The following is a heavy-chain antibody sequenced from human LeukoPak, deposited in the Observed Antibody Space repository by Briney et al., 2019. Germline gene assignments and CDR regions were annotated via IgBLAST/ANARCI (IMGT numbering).Heavy chain of an antibody. J-gene: IGHJ4*02. Sequence: GGSLRLSCAASGFTFSSYAMSWVRQASGKGLEWVGRIRSKANSYATAYAASVKGRFTISRDDSKNTAYLQMNSLKTEDTAVYYCTRSSHVGATSPFDYWGQGTLVTVSS. CDR1: GFTFSSYA. CDR3: TRSSHVGATSPFDY. D-gene: IGHD1-26*01. V-gene: IGHV3-73*01. CDR2: IRSKANSYAT.